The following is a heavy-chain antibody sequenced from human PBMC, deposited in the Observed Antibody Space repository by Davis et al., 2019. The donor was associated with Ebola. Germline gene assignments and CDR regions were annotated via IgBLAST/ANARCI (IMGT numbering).Heavy chain of an antibody. J-gene: IGHJ6*02. V-gene: IGHV1-69*13. CDR3: ARDRLRYYYGLDV. CDR1: GGTFSTYA. CDR2: IIPIFGTA. D-gene: IGHD1-14*01. Sequence: AASVKVSCKASGGTFSTYAISWVRQAPGQGLEWMGGIIPIFGTANYAQKFQGRVTITADESTSTAYMELRGLRSDDTAVYYCARDRLRYYYGLDVWGQGTTVTVSS.